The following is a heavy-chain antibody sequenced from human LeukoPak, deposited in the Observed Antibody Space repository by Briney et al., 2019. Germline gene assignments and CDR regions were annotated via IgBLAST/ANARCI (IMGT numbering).Heavy chain of an antibody. D-gene: IGHD2-15*01. J-gene: IGHJ5*02. CDR1: GGSISSYH. Sequence: PSETLSLTCTVSGGSISSYHWSWIRQPPGKGLEWIGYLYYTGSTNYNPSLKSRVTMSVDTSKNQFSLKLSSATAADTAVYYCGRGGGLGGGDWFDPWGQGTLVTVSS. CDR3: GRGGGLGGGDWFDP. V-gene: IGHV4-59*01. CDR2: LYYTGST.